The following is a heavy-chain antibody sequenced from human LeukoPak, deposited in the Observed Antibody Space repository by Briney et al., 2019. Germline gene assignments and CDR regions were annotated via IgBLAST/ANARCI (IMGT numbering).Heavy chain of an antibody. CDR3: ARRYFDY. CDR1: GFTISSYW. V-gene: IGHV3-7*03. CDR2: IKQDGSDE. J-gene: IGHJ4*02. Sequence: GGSLRLSCVASGFTISSYWMHWVRQAPGKGLEWVANIKQDGSDEYYVDSVKGRFTISRDNAKNSLYLQMNSLRAEDTAVYYCARRYFDYWGQGILVTVSS.